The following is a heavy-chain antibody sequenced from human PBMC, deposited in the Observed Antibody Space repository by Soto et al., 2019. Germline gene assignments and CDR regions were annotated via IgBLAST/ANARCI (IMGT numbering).Heavy chain of an antibody. CDR3: ARTLYSYGPRFDY. Sequence: SETLSLTCTVSGVSISSSSYYWSWIRQPPGKGLEWIGYIYYSGSTNYNPSLKSRVTISVDTSKNQFSLKLSSVTAADTAVYYCARTLYSYGPRFDYWGQGTLVTVSS. D-gene: IGHD5-18*01. CDR1: GVSISSSSYY. V-gene: IGHV4-61*01. CDR2: IYYSGST. J-gene: IGHJ4*02.